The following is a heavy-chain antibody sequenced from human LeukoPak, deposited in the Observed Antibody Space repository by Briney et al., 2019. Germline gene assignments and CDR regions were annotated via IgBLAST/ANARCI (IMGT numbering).Heavy chain of an antibody. D-gene: IGHD5-12*01. CDR3: ARRRVYSGSGEFDF. CDR2: IHYSGTT. CDR1: GGSISSGGYS. Sequence: PSQTLSLTCAVSGGSISSGGYSWSWIRQPPGKGLEWIGYIHYSGTTNYNSSLKSRVTISLDTSRNQFSLKLRSVTTADTAVYYCARRRVYSGSGEFDFWGQGTLVTVSS. V-gene: IGHV4-61*08. J-gene: IGHJ4*02.